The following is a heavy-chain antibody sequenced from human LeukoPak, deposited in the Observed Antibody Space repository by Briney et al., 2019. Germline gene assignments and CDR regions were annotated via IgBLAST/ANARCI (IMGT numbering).Heavy chain of an antibody. CDR1: GYTFTGYY. J-gene: IGHJ4*01. CDR3: ARDTGRVEYSSSWHFDY. Sequence: ASVKVSCKASGYTFTGYYMHWARQAPGQGLEWVGLINPNSGGTNYAQKFQGRVTMTRDTSISTAYMELSRLRSDDTAVYYCARDTGRVEYSSSWHFDYWGHGTLVTVSS. V-gene: IGHV1-2*02. CDR2: INPNSGGT. D-gene: IGHD6-13*01.